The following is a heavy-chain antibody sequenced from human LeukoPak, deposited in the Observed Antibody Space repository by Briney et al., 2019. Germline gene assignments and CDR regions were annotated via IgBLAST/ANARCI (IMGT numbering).Heavy chain of an antibody. Sequence: GASVKVSCKASGYTFTNYGLSWVRQAPGQGLEWMGSISAYNGNTNYARQFQGRVTMTTDTSTSTAYMELKSLRSDDTAVYYCARDRVTFGGVMLPEYWGQGTLVTVSS. CDR1: GYTFTNYG. CDR3: ARDRVTFGGVMLPEY. J-gene: IGHJ4*02. V-gene: IGHV1-18*01. D-gene: IGHD3-16*01. CDR2: ISAYNGNT.